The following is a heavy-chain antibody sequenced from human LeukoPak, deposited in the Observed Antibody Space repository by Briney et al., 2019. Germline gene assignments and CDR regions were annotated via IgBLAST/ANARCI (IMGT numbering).Heavy chain of an antibody. D-gene: IGHD2-15*01. CDR3: ARVPNIVGGSGMDV. Sequence: GGSLRLSCAASGFTLSGYSMTWVRQAPGKGLECVSFITSSSNYIYYADSVKGRFTISRDNAKNSLYLQMNSLRAEDTAVYYCARVPNIVGGSGMDVWGKGTTVTVSS. V-gene: IGHV3-21*01. CDR2: ITSSSNYI. J-gene: IGHJ6*04. CDR1: GFTLSGYS.